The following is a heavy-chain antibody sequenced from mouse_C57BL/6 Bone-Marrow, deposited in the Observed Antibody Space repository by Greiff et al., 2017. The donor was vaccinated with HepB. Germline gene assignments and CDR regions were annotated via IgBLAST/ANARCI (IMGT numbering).Heavy chain of an antibody. D-gene: IGHD1-1*01. CDR2: IYPRSGNT. Sequence: QVQLKESGAELARPGASVKLSCKASGYTFTSYGISWVKQRTGQGLEWIGEIYPRSGNTYYNEKFKGKATLTADKSSSTAYMELRSLTSEDSAVYFCARGGSSPFDYWGQGTTLTVSS. J-gene: IGHJ2*01. V-gene: IGHV1-81*01. CDR1: GYTFTSYG. CDR3: ARGGSSPFDY.